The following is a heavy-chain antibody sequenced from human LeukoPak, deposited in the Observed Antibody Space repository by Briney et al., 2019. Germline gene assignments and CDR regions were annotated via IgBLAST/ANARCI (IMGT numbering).Heavy chain of an antibody. V-gene: IGHV3-7*01. CDR1: GFTFSNYW. CDR3: ARPAGYCSRTTCSGFDP. CDR2: MNQDGSEK. Sequence: PGGSLRLFCAASGFTFSNYWMTWVRQAPGKGLEWVANMNQDGSEKYYVDSVKGRFTISRDNAKNSLYLQMNSLRAEDTAVYYCARPAGYCSRTTCSGFDPWGQGTLVTVSS. J-gene: IGHJ5*02. D-gene: IGHD2-2*01.